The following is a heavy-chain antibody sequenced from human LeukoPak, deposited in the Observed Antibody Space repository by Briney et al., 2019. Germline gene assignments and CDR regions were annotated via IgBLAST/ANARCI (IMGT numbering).Heavy chain of an antibody. Sequence: GGSLRLSCAVSGITLSNYGTSWVRQAPGKGLEWVAGISDSGGRTNYADSVKGRFTIPRDNPKNTLHLQMNSLRAEDTAVYFCAKRGVVIRVILVGFHKEAYYFDSWGQGALVTVSS. CDR2: ISDSGGRT. CDR3: AKRGVVIRVILVGFHKEAYYFDS. V-gene: IGHV3-23*01. J-gene: IGHJ4*02. D-gene: IGHD3-22*01. CDR1: GITLSNYG.